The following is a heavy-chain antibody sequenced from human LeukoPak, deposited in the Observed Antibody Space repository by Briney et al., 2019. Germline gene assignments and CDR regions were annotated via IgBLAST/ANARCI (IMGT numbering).Heavy chain of an antibody. V-gene: IGHV1-69*13. CDR1: GGTFSNYA. Sequence: SVKVSCKASGGTFSNYAISWVRQAPGQGLEWMGGIIPIFGTANYAQKFQGRVTITADESTSTAYMELSSLRSEDTAVYYCARGEGYSYGSDYWGQGTLVTVSS. D-gene: IGHD5-18*01. CDR2: IIPIFGTA. J-gene: IGHJ4*02. CDR3: ARGEGYSYGSDY.